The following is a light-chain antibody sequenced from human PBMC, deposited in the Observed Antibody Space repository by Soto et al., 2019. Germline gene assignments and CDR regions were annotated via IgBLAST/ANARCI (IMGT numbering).Light chain of an antibody. CDR1: QSVRSNY. CDR3: QQYGSSTT. CDR2: DAS. J-gene: IGKJ1*01. Sequence: EIVLTQSPGTLSLSPGERATLSCRASQSVRSNYLARYQQTPGQPPRLLIYDASTRAPGIPDRFSGSGSGTDFTLTIRGLEPEDFAVYYCQQYGSSTTFGQGTKVDIK. V-gene: IGKV3-20*01.